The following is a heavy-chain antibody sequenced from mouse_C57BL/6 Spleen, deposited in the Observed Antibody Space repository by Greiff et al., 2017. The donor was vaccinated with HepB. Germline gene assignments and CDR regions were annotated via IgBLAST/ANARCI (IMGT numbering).Heavy chain of an antibody. CDR1: GYTFTSYW. J-gene: IGHJ4*01. V-gene: IGHV1-64*01. Sequence: QVQLKQSGAELVKPGASVKLSCKASGYTFTSYWMHWVKQRPGQGLEWIGMIHPNSGSTNYNEKFKSKATLTVDKSSSTAYMQLSSLTSEDSAVYYCARGYGNYDYYAMDYWGQGTSVTVSS. D-gene: IGHD2-1*01. CDR2: IHPNSGST. CDR3: ARGYGNYDYYAMDY.